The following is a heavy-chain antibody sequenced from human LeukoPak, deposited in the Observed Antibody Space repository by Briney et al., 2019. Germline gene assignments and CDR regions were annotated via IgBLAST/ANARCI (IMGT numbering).Heavy chain of an antibody. Sequence: ASVKVSXKASGYTFTGYYMHWVRQAPGQGLEWMGRINPNSGGTNYAQKFQGRVTMTRDTSISTAYMELSRLRSDDTAVYYCARAGGPTVTKYYFDYWGQGTLVTVSS. CDR1: GYTFTGYY. CDR3: ARAGGPTVTKYYFDY. CDR2: INPNSGGT. V-gene: IGHV1-2*06. J-gene: IGHJ4*02. D-gene: IGHD4-17*01.